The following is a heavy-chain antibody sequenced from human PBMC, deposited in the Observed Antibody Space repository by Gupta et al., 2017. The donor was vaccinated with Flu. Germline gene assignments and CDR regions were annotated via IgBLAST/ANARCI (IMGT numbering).Heavy chain of an antibody. CDR2: INYSGNT. Sequence: SNSNHFWGWIRQPPGKGLDYIGSINYSGNTFYNPSLKSRATISVDLSKNQFSLKLSSVTAADTAVYYCARLDKVTTKTFDYWGQGTLVTVSS. D-gene: IGHD4-4*01. CDR3: ARLDKVTTKTFDY. CDR1: SNSNHF. V-gene: IGHV4-39*01. J-gene: IGHJ4*02.